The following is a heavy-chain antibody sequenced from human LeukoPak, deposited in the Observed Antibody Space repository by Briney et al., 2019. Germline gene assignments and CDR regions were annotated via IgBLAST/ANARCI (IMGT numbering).Heavy chain of an antibody. J-gene: IGHJ4*02. CDR3: ARDNTGDFDY. CDR2: IRYDGSNK. V-gene: IGHV3-30*02. CDR1: GFTFSSYG. D-gene: IGHD2/OR15-2a*01. Sequence: GGSLRLSCAASGFTFSSYGMHWVRQAPGKGLEWVAFIRYDGSNKYYADSVKGRFTISRDNAKNSLYLQMNSLRAEDTALYYCARDNTGDFDYWGQGTLVTVSS.